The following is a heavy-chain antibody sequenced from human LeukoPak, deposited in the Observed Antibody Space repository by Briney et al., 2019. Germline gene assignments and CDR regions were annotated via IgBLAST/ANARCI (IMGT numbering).Heavy chain of an antibody. CDR3: ARDVGDYSDF. CDR2: IYSTGTT. V-gene: IGHV4-59*01. D-gene: IGHD1-26*01. CDR1: GGSISSYY. J-gene: IGHJ4*02. Sequence: PSETLSLTCTVSGGSISSYYWSWIRQPPGKGLEWIGYIYSTGTTDYNPSLKSRVTISVDTSKKQFSLKLYSVTAADTAVYYCARDVGDYSDFWGQGILVTVSS.